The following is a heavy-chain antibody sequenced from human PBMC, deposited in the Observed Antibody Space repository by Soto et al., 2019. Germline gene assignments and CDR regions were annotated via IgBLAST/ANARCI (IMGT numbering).Heavy chain of an antibody. CDR1: GFTFSSYG. J-gene: IGHJ6*02. Sequence: QVQLVESGGGVVQPGRSLRLSWAASGFTFSSYGMHWVRQAPDKWLEWVAFIWYDGSDKYYADSVKGRFTTSRDNSKTKLYLHMNSLRAEKKDVYYCARARYYYDSSGSAPMINYYYYGMAGWGQGTTVTVSS. CDR2: IWYDGSDK. V-gene: IGHV3-33*01. D-gene: IGHD3-22*01. CDR3: ARARYYYDSSGSAPMINYYYYGMAG.